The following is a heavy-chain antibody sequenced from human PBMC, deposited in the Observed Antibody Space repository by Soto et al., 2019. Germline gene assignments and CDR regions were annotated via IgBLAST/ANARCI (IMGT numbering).Heavy chain of an antibody. CDR1: GFTVSSNY. J-gene: IGHJ3*02. D-gene: IGHD6-13*01. CDR2: IYSGGST. V-gene: IGHV3-53*01. Sequence: QPXGSMQLSCAASGFTVSSNYMSGVRQAPGKGLEWVSVIYSGGSTYYADSVKGRFTISRDNSKNTLYLQMNSLRAEDTAVYYCARGRGAAAGPVEQWSLVAFDIWGQGTMVTVSS. CDR3: ARGRGAAAGPVEQWSLVAFDI.